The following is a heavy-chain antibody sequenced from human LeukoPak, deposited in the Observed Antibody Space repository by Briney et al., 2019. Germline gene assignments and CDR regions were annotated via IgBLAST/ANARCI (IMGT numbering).Heavy chain of an antibody. CDR1: GGSISSYY. CDR3: ARDRSSSSVWSWFDP. D-gene: IGHD6-6*01. J-gene: IGHJ5*02. V-gene: IGHV4-4*07. CDR2: IYTSGST. Sequence: SETLSLTCTVSGGSISSYYWSWIRQPAGKGLEWIGRIYTSGSTNYNPSLKSRGTMSVDTSKNQFSLKLSSVTAADTAVYYCARDRSSSSVWSWFDPWGQGTLVTVSS.